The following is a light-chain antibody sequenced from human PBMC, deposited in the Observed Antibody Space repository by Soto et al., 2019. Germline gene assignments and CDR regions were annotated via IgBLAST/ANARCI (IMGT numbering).Light chain of an antibody. Sequence: QSVLTQPPSVSAAPGQKVTISCSGSSSNIGNNYVSWYQQLPGTAPKLLIYDTIRRPSGIPDRFSGSKSGTSATLDITGLQTGDEADYYCGMWDSSLRLVVFGGGTKPTVL. CDR2: DTI. CDR1: SSNIGNNY. J-gene: IGLJ2*01. V-gene: IGLV1-51*01. CDR3: GMWDSSLRLVV.